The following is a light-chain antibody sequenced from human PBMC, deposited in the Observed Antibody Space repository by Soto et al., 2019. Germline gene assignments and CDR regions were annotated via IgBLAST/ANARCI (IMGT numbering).Light chain of an antibody. CDR2: GAS. CDR1: QSVSSSY. Sequence: VLTQSPGTLSWSPGERASLSCIASQSVSSSYLAWYQQKPGQAPRLLIYGASSRATGTPDRFSGSGSGTDFTLTISRLETEDFAVYYCQQYDSSPKTFGQGTKVDVK. CDR3: QQYDSSPKT. V-gene: IGKV3-20*01. J-gene: IGKJ1*01.